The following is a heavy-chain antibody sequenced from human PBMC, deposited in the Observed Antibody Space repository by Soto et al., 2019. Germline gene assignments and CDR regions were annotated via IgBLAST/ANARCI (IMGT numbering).Heavy chain of an antibody. CDR3: ARSKETYDILTGYFNGAFDI. CDR1: GFTFSSYW. D-gene: IGHD3-9*01. CDR2: IKQDGSEK. Sequence: GGSLRLSCAASGFTFSSYWMSWVRQAPGKGLEWVANIKQDGSEKYYVDSVKGRFTISRDDAKNSLYLQMNSLRAEDTAVYYCARSKETYDILTGYFNGAFDIWGQGTMVTVSS. J-gene: IGHJ3*02. V-gene: IGHV3-7*01.